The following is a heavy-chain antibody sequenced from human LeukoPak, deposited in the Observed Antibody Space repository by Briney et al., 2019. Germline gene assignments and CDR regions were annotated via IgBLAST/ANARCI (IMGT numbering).Heavy chain of an antibody. J-gene: IGHJ5*02. Sequence: TSETLSLTCTVSGDSISGYYWSWIRQPPGKGLEWIAFIHSSGTTNYSPSLKSRVSISVDTSNNQFSLNVNSVTAADTAVYYCARGGASSEWFDPWGQGTLFTVSS. D-gene: IGHD6-25*01. CDR2: IHSSGTT. CDR1: GDSISGYY. V-gene: IGHV4-59*01. CDR3: ARGGASSEWFDP.